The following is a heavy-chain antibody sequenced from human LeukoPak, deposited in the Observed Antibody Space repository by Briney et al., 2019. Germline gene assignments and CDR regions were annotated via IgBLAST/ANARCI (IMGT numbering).Heavy chain of an antibody. CDR3: ARGYAYFDY. CDR1: GYTLTDYY. CDR2: FNPNSGGT. V-gene: IGHV1-2*05. J-gene: IGHJ4*02. D-gene: IGHD2-2*01. Sequence: SVKVSCKASGYTLTDYYVHWVRLAPGQGLEWMGRFNPNSGGTNYAQKSQGRVTMTRDTSISTAYMELSRLTSDDTGVYYCARGYAYFDYWGQGTLVTVSS.